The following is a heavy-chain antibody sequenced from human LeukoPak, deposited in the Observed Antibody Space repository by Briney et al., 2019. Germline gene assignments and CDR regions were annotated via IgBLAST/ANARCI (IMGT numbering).Heavy chain of an antibody. CDR3: AREGFPPGVLH. CDR1: GFTFSSYD. CDR2: IKPDGSDK. V-gene: IGHV3-7*01. D-gene: IGHD2-2*01. Sequence: PGESLRLSCAASGFTFSSYDMSWVRQAPGKGPECVANIKPDGSDKYYVDSMKGRFTISRDNAKNSLYLQMNNLRAEDTAVYYCAREGFPPGVLHWGQGTLVTVSS. J-gene: IGHJ1*01.